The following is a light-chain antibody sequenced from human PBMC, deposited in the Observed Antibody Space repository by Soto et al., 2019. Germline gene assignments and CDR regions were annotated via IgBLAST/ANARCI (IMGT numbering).Light chain of an antibody. J-gene: IGLJ7*01. V-gene: IGLV2-23*01. CDR1: SSDVGDYDL. CDR2: EDA. CDR3: CSYAGTRPF. Sequence: QSVLTQPASVSGSPGQSVTISCTGSSSDVGDYDLVSWYQQHPDKAPILLIYEDAKRPSGVSNRFSGSKSGNTASLTISGLQTEDEADYYCCSYAGTRPFFGGGTQLTVL.